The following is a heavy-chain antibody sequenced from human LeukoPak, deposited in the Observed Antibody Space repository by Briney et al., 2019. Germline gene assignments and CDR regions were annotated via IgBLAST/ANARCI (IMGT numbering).Heavy chain of an antibody. V-gene: IGHV4-59*01. CDR2: IYYSGST. CDR1: GGSISSYY. J-gene: IGHJ4*02. Sequence: SETLSLTCTVSGGSISSYYWSWIRQPPGKGLEWIGYIYYSGSTNYNPSLKSRVTISVDTSKNQFSLKLSSVTAADAAVYYCARSVGSERDFDYWGQGTLVTVSS. D-gene: IGHD1-26*01. CDR3: ARSVGSERDFDY.